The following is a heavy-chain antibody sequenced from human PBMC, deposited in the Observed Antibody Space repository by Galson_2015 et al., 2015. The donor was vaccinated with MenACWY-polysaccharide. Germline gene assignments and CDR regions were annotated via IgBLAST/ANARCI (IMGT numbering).Heavy chain of an antibody. Sequence: RFLCGAVGCAFDDVAMRWVRQAPGKGVVWVSSISWTSGSIGYADSVKGRFTISRDNAKNSLYLQMNSLRIEDTAFCYCARAGYCSSASCYYFDNWGQGTLVTVSS. CDR2: ISWTSGSI. CDR3: ARAGYCSSASCYYFDN. CDR1: GCAFDDVA. V-gene: IGHV3-9*01. D-gene: IGHD2-2*01. J-gene: IGHJ4*02.